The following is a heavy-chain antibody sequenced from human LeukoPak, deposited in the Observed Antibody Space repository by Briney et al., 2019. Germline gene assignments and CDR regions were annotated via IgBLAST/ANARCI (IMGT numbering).Heavy chain of an antibody. J-gene: IGHJ3*02. CDR1: GGSISSYY. D-gene: IGHD3-3*01. CDR3: ARDHDFWSGYGKDAFDI. V-gene: IGHV4-4*07. CDR2: IYTSGST. Sequence: SETLSLTCTVSGGSISSYYWSWIRQPAGKGLEWIGSIYTSGSTNYNPSLKSRVTMSVDTSKNQFSLKLSSVTAADTAVYYCARDHDFWSGYGKDAFDIWGQGTMVTVSS.